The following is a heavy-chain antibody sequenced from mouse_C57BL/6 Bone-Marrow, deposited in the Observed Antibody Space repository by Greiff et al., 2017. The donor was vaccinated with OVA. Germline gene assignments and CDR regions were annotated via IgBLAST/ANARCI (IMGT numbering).Heavy chain of an antibody. J-gene: IGHJ4*01. D-gene: IGHD2-3*01. CDR2: ISDGGSYT. CDR3: ARGWLLYYAMDY. CDR1: GFTFSSYA. V-gene: IGHV5-4*01. Sequence: EVHLVESGGGLVKPGGSLKLSCAASGFTFSSYAMSWVRQTPEKRLEWVATISDGGSYTYYPDNVKGRFTISRDNAKNNLYLQMSHLKSEDTAMYYCARGWLLYYAMDYWGQGTSVTVS.